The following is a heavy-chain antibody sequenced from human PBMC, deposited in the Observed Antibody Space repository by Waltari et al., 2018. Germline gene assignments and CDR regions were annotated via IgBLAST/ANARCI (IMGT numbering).Heavy chain of an antibody. CDR2: IYTSGGT. V-gene: IGHV4-4*07. CDR3: ARGRGTYFDY. D-gene: IGHD3-16*01. Sequence: QVQLQESGPGLVKPSETLSLTCTVSGGSISGYYWSRIRQPAGKGLEWIGRIYTSGGTNYNPSLKSRITMSVDTSKNQFSLELNSVTAADTAVYFCARGRGTYFDYWGQGILVTVSS. CDR1: GGSISGYY. J-gene: IGHJ4*02.